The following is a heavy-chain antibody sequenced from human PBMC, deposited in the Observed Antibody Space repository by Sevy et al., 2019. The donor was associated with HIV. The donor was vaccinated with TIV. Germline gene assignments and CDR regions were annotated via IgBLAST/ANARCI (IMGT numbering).Heavy chain of an antibody. V-gene: IGHV3-7*01. CDR3: ASGSLDSTGYPFDY. D-gene: IGHD3-22*01. J-gene: IGHJ4*02. Sequence: GGSLRLSCTASGFTFSDSWMHWVRQAPGKGLEWLANINQDGSVIYYADSVKGRFTISRDNSKNSLYLQMHSLRAEDTAVYYCASGSLDSTGYPFDYWGQGTLVTVSS. CDR1: GFTFSDSW. CDR2: INQDGSVI.